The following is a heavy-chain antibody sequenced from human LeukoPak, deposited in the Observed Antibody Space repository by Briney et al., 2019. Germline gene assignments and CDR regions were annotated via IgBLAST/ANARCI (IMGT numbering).Heavy chain of an antibody. CDR3: ARLGETVTISPFDL. CDR1: GYSSASYW. J-gene: IGHJ4*02. Sequence: GESLKISCKGSGYSSASYWIGWVRQMPGRGLEWMGIIYPGDSDTRYNPSFQGQVTISADKSISTIYLQWSSLKASDTAMYYCARLGETVTISPFDLWGQGTLVTVSS. D-gene: IGHD5-24*01. V-gene: IGHV5-51*01. CDR2: IYPGDSDT.